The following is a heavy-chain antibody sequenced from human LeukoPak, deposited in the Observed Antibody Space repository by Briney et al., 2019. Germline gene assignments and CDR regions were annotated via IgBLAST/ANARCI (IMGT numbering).Heavy chain of an antibody. D-gene: IGHD3-10*01. CDR2: IYYSGST. CDR1: GGSLSSSSYY. CDR3: ARRFPSLLWFGDPNWFDP. V-gene: IGHV4-39*07. Sequence: SETLSLTCTVSGGSLSSSSYYWGWIRQPPGKGLEWIGSIYYSGSTYYNPSLKSRVTISVDTSKNQFSLKLSSVTAADTAVYYCARRFPSLLWFGDPNWFDPWGQGTLVTVSS. J-gene: IGHJ5*02.